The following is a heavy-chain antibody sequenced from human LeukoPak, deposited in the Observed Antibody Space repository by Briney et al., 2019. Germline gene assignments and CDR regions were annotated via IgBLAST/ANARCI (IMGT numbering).Heavy chain of an antibody. J-gene: IGHJ4*02. CDR2: ISGSSYYI. Sequence: PGGSLRLSCVASGFTFSSYTMNWVRQTPGKGLEWVSSISGSSYYIYYADSVRGRFTISRDNAENSVYLQMNSLRAEDTAVYYCAKAGDMGALGYWGQGTLVTVSS. CDR1: GFTFSSYT. D-gene: IGHD5-12*01. CDR3: AKAGDMGALGY. V-gene: IGHV3-21*01.